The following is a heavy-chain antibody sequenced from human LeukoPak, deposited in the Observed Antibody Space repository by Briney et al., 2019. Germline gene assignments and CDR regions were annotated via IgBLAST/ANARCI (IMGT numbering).Heavy chain of an antibody. CDR2: IYYSGST. J-gene: IGHJ4*02. V-gene: IGHV4-59*08. CDR3: ARRAAGQYYFDY. CDR1: GGSISSYY. Sequence: TSETLSLTCTVSGGSISSYYWSWIRQPPGKGLEWIGYIYYSGSTNYNPSLKSRVTISVDTSKNQFSLKLSSVTAADTAVYYCARRAAGQYYFDYWGQGTLVTVSS. D-gene: IGHD6-13*01.